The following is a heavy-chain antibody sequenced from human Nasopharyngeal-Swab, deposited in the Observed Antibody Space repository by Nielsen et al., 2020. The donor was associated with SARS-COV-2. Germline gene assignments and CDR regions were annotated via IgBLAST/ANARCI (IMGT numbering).Heavy chain of an antibody. J-gene: IGHJ1*01. CDR1: GGSFSGYY. D-gene: IGHD6-13*01. CDR3: ARLSSSWTYYVEYFQH. Sequence: SETLSLTCAVYGGSFSGYYWSWIRQPPGKGLEWIGEINHSGSTNYNPSLKSRVTISVDTSKNQFSLKLSSVTAADTAVYYCARLSSSWTYYVEYFQHWGQGTLVTVSS. CDR2: INHSGST. V-gene: IGHV4-34*01.